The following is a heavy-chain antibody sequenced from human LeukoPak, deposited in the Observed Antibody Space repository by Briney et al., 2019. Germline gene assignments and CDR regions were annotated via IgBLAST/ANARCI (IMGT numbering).Heavy chain of an antibody. CDR2: ISYDGSNK. CDR3: AKDGWFGDHARYYFDY. D-gene: IGHD3-10*01. CDR1: GFTFSSYG. V-gene: IGHV3-30*18. Sequence: PGGSLRLSCAASGFTFSSYGMHWVRQAPGKGLEWVAVISYDGSNKYYADPVKGRFTISRDNSKNTLYLQMNSLRAEDTAVYYCAKDGWFGDHARYYFDYWGQGTLVTVSS. J-gene: IGHJ4*02.